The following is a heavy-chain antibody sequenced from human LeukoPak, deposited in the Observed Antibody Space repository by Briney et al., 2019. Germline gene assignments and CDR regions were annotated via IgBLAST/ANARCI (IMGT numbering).Heavy chain of an antibody. V-gene: IGHV3-23*01. Sequence: GGSLRLSCAASGFTFSSYAMSWVRQAPGKGLGWVSAISGSGGSTYYADSVKGRFTISRDNSKNTLYLQMNSLRAEDTAVYYCARHSPLLWFGELLSPYGYWGQGTLVTVSS. D-gene: IGHD3-10*01. J-gene: IGHJ4*02. CDR1: GFTFSSYA. CDR3: ARHSPLLWFGELLSPYGY. CDR2: ISGSGGST.